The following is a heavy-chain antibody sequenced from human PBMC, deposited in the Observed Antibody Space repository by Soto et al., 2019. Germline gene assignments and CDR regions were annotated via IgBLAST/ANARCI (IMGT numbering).Heavy chain of an antibody. D-gene: IGHD1-1*01. CDR3: AKLTCEGAPA. V-gene: IGHV3-74*01. CDR2: IGPDGTDI. Sequence: GGSLRLSCSDSVFTFSNFWIHWVRQAPGKGLEWVSHIGPDGTDIVYADSVKGRFTISRVNARNTVYLQMNSLKAEDTAMYDCAKLTCEGAPAWGQGTLVTVDS. J-gene: IGHJ5*02. CDR1: VFTFSNFW.